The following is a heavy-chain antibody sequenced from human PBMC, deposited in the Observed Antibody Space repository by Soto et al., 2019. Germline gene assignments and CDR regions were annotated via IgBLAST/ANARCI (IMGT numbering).Heavy chain of an antibody. J-gene: IGHJ6*02. Sequence: QVQLVQSGAEVKKPGSSVKVSCKASGGTFSSYAISWVRQAPGQGLEWMGGIIPIFGTANDAQKFQGRVTITAYASTSTAHMAMSSLRADDTAVYYCARAEEDYGDSKEGYYYYYGMDVWGQGTTVTVSS. D-gene: IGHD4-17*01. CDR3: ARAEEDYGDSKEGYYYYYGMDV. CDR2: IIPIFGTA. CDR1: GGTFSSYA. V-gene: IGHV1-69*01.